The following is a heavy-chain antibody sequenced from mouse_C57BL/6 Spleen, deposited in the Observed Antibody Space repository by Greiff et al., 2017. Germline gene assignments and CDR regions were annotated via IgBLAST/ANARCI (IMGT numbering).Heavy chain of an antibody. CDR2: ISSGSSTI. V-gene: IGHV5-17*01. Sequence: EVKLMESGGGLVKPGGSLKLSCAASGFTFSDYGMHWVRQAPEKGLEWVAYISSGSSTIYYADTVKGRFTISRDNAKNTLFLQMTSLRSEDTAMYYCAKGPSYCGSSYFDYWGQGTTLTVSS. J-gene: IGHJ2*01. CDR1: GFTFSDYG. CDR3: AKGPSYCGSSYFDY. D-gene: IGHD1-1*01.